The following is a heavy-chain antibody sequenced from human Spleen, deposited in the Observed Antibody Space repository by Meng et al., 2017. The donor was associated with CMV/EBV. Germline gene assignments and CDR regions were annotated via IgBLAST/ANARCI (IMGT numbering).Heavy chain of an antibody. CDR1: GGSFSGYY. J-gene: IGHJ2*01. CDR3: ASARVVFPWRSGYFDL. V-gene: IGHV4-34*01. CDR2: INHSGST. D-gene: IGHD2/OR15-2a*01. Sequence: ESLKISCAVYGGSFSGYYWSWIRQPPGKGLEWIGEINHSGSTNYNPSLKSRVTISVDTSKNQFSLKLSSVTAADTAVYYCASARVVFPWRSGYFDLWGRGTLVTVSS.